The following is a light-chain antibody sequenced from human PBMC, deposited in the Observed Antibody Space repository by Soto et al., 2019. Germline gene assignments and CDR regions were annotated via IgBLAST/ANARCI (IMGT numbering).Light chain of an antibody. CDR3: QQRSNWPSWT. V-gene: IGKV3-11*01. CDR1: QSISSN. CDR2: AIS. J-gene: IGKJ1*01. Sequence: IGLTLSVATVSLTKGERATLSCRASQSISSNLAWYQQKPGQAPRLLIYAISTRATGIPARFSGSGSGTDFTLTISSLQSEDCAVYYCQQRSNWPSWTFGQGTKVDI.